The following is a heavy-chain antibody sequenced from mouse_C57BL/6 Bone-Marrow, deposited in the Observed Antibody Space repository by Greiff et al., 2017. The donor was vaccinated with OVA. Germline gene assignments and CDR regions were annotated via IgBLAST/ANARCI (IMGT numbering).Heavy chain of an antibody. V-gene: IGHV5-6*01. CDR2: ISSGGSYT. CDR3: ARHLDY. CDR1: GFTFSSYG. J-gene: IGHJ4*01. Sequence: DVQLVESGGDLVKPGGSLKLSCAASGFTFSSYGMSWVRQTPDKRLEWVATISSGGSYTYYPDSVKGRFTISRDNAKNTLYLQMSSLKSEDTAMYYCARHLDYWGQGTSVTVSS.